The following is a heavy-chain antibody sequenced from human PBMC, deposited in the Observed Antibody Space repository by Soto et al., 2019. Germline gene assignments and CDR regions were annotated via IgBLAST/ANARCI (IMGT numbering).Heavy chain of an antibody. CDR3: ARGTIPSWFDP. V-gene: IGHV4-34*01. J-gene: IGHJ5*02. Sequence: SETLSLTCAVYGGSFSGYYWSWIRQPPGKGLEWIGEINHSGSTNYNPSLKSRVTISVDTSKNQFSLKLSSVTAADTAVYYCARGTIPSWFDPWGQGNLVTVSS. D-gene: IGHD3-3*01. CDR2: INHSGST. CDR1: GGSFSGYY.